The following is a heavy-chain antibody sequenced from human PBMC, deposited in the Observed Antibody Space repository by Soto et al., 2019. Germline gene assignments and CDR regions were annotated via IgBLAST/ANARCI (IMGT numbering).Heavy chain of an antibody. V-gene: IGHV1-46*01. CDR1: GYTFTSYY. CDR3: ARGGRIVDTGIRYYYYHAMDV. Sequence: QVQLVQSGAEVKKPGASVKASCKASGYTFTSYYIHWVRQAPGQGLEWMGIFNPTGDTASYAQKLQGRVTMTRVTSTGTAYMELGSLRSEDTAVYYCARGGRIVDTGIRYYYYHAMDVWGQGTTVTVS. CDR2: FNPTGDTA. D-gene: IGHD5-18*01. J-gene: IGHJ6*02.